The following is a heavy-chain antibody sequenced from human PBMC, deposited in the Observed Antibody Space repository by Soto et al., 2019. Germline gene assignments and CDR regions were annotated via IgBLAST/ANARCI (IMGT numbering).Heavy chain of an antibody. CDR3: AKDLYGSETYTYHYGMDV. V-gene: IGHV3-30*18. Sequence: GGSLRLSCAASGFTFSRFGMHWVRQAPGKGLEWVAVISYDGSNRFYADSVKGRFTISRDNSKNTLYLQMNSLRPEDTAVYYCAKDLYGSETYTYHYGMDVWGQGTTVTVSS. D-gene: IGHD3-10*01. J-gene: IGHJ6*02. CDR1: GFTFSRFG. CDR2: ISYDGSNR.